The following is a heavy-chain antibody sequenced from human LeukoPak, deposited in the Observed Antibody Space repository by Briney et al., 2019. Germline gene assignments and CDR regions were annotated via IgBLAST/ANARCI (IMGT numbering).Heavy chain of an antibody. CDR2: IIPILGIA. J-gene: IGHJ4*02. V-gene: IGHV1-69*04. CDR1: GYTFIDSY. D-gene: IGHD5-24*01. CDR3: AREMRDGYFDY. Sequence: ASVKVSCKTSGYTFIDSYIHWVRQAPGQGLEWMGRIIPILGIANYAQKFQGRVTITADKSTSTAYMELSSLRSEDTAVYYCAREMRDGYFDYWGQGTLVTVSS.